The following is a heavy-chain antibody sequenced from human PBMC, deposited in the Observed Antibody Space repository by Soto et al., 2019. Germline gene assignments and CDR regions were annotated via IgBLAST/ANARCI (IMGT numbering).Heavy chain of an antibody. CDR3: ARLGGVGGADS. Sequence: EVQLVESGGGLVQPGGSLRLSCAASGFNVSSKYMSWIRHAPGKGLEWVSVLYTDGNTYYADSVEGRLTISRHNSKNTVYLQMNSLSREDTAIYSSARLGGVGGADSWGKGSLVTVSS. CDR2: LYTDGNT. J-gene: IGHJ1*01. D-gene: IGHD1-26*01. CDR1: GFNVSSKY. V-gene: IGHV3-53*04.